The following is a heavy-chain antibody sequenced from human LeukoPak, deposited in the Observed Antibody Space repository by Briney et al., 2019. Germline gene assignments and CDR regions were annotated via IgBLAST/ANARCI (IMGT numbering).Heavy chain of an antibody. Sequence: GASVTVSCKASGYTFTSYYMHWARQAPGQGLEWMGIINPSGGSTSYAQEFQGRVTMTRDTSTSTVYMELSSLRSEDTAVYYCARDPVGGITIFGVVPPGYFDYWGQGTLVTVSS. J-gene: IGHJ4*02. CDR3: ARDPVGGITIFGVVPPGYFDY. D-gene: IGHD3-3*01. V-gene: IGHV1-46*01. CDR2: INPSGGST. CDR1: GYTFTSYY.